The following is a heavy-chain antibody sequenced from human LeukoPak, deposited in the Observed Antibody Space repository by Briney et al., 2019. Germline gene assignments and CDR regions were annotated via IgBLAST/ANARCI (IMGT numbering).Heavy chain of an antibody. CDR2: ISSSGSTI. J-gene: IGHJ4*02. V-gene: IGHV3-48*03. Sequence: GGSLRLSCAASGFTFSSYEMNWVRQAPGKGLEWVSYISSSGSTIYYADSVKGRFTISRDNAKNSLYLQMNSLRAEDTAVYYCAKDTGSSWYLPTAYFDYWGQGTLVTVSS. CDR1: GFTFSSYE. CDR3: AKDTGSSWYLPTAYFDY. D-gene: IGHD6-13*01.